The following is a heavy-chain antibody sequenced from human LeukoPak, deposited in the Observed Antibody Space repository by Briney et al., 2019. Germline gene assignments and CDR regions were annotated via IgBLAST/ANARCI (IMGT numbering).Heavy chain of an antibody. J-gene: IGHJ4*02. CDR1: GFTFSSYA. CDR2: ISTSGGTT. V-gene: IGHV3-23*01. D-gene: IGHD3-10*01. Sequence: GGSLRLSCAASGFTFSSYAMSWVRQAPGKGLEWVSTISTSGGTTYYADSVKGWFTISRDNSKNTLYPQMNSLRAEDTAVYYCARGRGSTIRFDYWGQGTLVTVSS. CDR3: ARGRGSTIRFDY.